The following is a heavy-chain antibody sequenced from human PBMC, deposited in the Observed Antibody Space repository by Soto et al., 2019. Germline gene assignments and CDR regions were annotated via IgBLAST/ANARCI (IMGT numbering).Heavy chain of an antibody. J-gene: IGHJ4*02. D-gene: IGHD2-2*02. Sequence: GGSLTLSCAASGSTFSSYVMSWVRQAQGKGLEWVAVISYDGSNKYYADSVKGRFTISRDNSKNTLYLQMNSLRAEDTAVYYCARDRIVVVPAAILNYWGQGTLVTVSS. CDR3: ARDRIVVVPAAILNY. V-gene: IGHV3-30-3*01. CDR2: ISYDGSNK. CDR1: GSTFSSYV.